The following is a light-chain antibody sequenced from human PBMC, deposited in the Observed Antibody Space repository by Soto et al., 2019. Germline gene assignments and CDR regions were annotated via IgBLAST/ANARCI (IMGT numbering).Light chain of an antibody. Sequence: EIVLTQSPATLPVSPGERATLSCRASQSVTTNLAWYQQKPGQAPRLLIHDASTRAAGIPDRLSGSGSGTEFTLTISSLQSEDFAIYYCQQYNGWPLTFGGGTKVEIK. CDR2: DAS. CDR3: QQYNGWPLT. V-gene: IGKV3-15*01. J-gene: IGKJ4*01. CDR1: QSVTTN.